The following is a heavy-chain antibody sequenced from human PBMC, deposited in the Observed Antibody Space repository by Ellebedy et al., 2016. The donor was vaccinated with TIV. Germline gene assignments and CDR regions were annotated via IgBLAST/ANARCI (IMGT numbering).Heavy chain of an antibody. D-gene: IGHD3-22*01. CDR3: AWMRGDSGGYYEARYSYFAMDV. J-gene: IGHJ6*02. Sequence: SGPTLVKPTETLTLTCTVSGFSLSNAMVGVSWIRQPPGKALEWLAHIFSNDEKSCSTSLKSRLTISKDTSKSQVVLTMTNMDPVDTATYYCAWMRGDSGGYYEARYSYFAMDVWGQGTTITVSS. CDR2: IFSNDEK. V-gene: IGHV2-26*01. CDR1: GFSLSNAMVG.